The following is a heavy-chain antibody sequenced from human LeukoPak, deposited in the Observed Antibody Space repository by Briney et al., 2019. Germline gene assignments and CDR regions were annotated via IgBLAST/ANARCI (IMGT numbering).Heavy chain of an antibody. CDR2: IYYSGST. V-gene: IGHV4-34*01. D-gene: IGHD6-13*01. CDR1: GGSFSGYY. CDR3: ARLRRNSWYFDY. Sequence: SETLSLTCAVYGGSFSGYYWSWIRQPPGKGLEWIGSIYYSGSTYYNPSLKSRVTISVDTSKNQFSLKLSSVTAADTAVYYCARLRRNSWYFDYWGQGTLVTVSS. J-gene: IGHJ4*02.